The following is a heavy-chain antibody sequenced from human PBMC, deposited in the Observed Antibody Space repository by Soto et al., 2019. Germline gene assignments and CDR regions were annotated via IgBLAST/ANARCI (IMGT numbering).Heavy chain of an antibody. Sequence: QVQLVQSGAEVKKPGASVKVSCKTSGYTFTNFGLSWVRQAPGQGLEWMGWISAYNGNTNYAQNFRGRVTMNTDTSTSTAYMELRRLRSDDTAVYYWARGGTPIDYWGKGTLGSFSS. V-gene: IGHV1-18*01. CDR1: GYTFTNFG. CDR2: ISAYNGNT. J-gene: IGHJ4*02. D-gene: IGHD3-16*01. CDR3: ARGGTPIDY.